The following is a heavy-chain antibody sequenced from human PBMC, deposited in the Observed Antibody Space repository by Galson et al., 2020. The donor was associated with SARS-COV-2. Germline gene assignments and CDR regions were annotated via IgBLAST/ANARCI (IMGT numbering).Heavy chain of an antibody. CDR2: ISYDGSNK. CDR1: GFTFSSYA. V-gene: IGHV3-30-3*01. CDR3: ASYTKRDMITCGGVIAPFDY. J-gene: IGHJ4*02. D-gene: IGHD3-16*02. Sequence: TGGSLRLSCAASGFTFSSYAMHWVRQAPGKGLEWVAVISYDGSNKYYADSVKGRFTISRDNSKNTLYLQMNSLRAEDTAVYYCASYTKRDMITCGGVIAPFDYWGQGTLVTVSS.